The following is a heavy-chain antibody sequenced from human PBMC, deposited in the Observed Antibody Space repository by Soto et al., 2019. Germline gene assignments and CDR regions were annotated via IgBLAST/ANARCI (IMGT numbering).Heavy chain of an antibody. J-gene: IGHJ4*02. D-gene: IGHD5-18*01. CDR3: AKGHLIQGHFDY. V-gene: IGHV3-23*01. CDR1: GFTFSSYA. CDR2: ISGSGGST. Sequence: GGSLRLSCAVSGFTFSSYAMSWVRQAPGKGLDWVSAISGSGGSTYYADTVKGRSTITRDNSKNTQYLQMNSLRAEDTAVYYCAKGHLIQGHFDYWGQGTLVTVSS.